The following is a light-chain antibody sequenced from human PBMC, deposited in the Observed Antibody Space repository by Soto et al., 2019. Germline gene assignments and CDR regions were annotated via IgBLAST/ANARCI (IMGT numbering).Light chain of an antibody. CDR3: AAWDDSRVV. Sequence: QSVLTQPPSASGTPGQRVTISCSGSSSNIGSNYVYWYQQIPGTAPKLLIYRNNQRPSGVPDRFSGSKSGTSASLAISGLRSEDEADYYCAAWDDSRVVFGGGTKLTVL. J-gene: IGLJ2*01. V-gene: IGLV1-47*01. CDR1: SSNIGSNY. CDR2: RNN.